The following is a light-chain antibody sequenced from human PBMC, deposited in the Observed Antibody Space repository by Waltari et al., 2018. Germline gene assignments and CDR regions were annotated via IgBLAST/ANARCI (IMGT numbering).Light chain of an antibody. CDR2: DAS. Sequence: IQMTQSPSSLSASVGDRVTITCLASQDIRNYLNWYQQRSGKAPKLLIYDASTLETGVPSRFSGNSSGTEFTFSINSLQVEDFATYYCQHYDGLPLTFGAGTRVEVK. J-gene: IGKJ4*01. V-gene: IGKV1-33*01. CDR3: QHYDGLPLT. CDR1: QDIRNY.